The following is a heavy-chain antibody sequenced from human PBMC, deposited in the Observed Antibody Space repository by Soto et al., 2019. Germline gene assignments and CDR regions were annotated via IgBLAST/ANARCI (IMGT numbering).Heavy chain of an antibody. V-gene: IGHV1-69*06. J-gene: IGHJ4*02. D-gene: IGHD3-10*01. CDR3: ARTDPLGVRGVLPFDY. Sequence: QVQLVQSGAEVKKPGSSVKVSCKASGGTFSSYAISWVRQAPGQGLEWMGGIIPIFGTANYAQKFQGRVTITADKSTSTAYMELSSLRSDDTAVYYCARTDPLGVRGVLPFDYWGQGTLVTVSS. CDR2: IIPIFGTA. CDR1: GGTFSSYA.